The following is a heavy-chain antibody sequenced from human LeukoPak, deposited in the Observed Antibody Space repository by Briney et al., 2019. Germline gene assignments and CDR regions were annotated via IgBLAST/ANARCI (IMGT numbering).Heavy chain of an antibody. Sequence: GGSLRLSCAASGFTFSSYAMSWVRQAPGKGLEWVSAISGSGGSTYYADSVKGRFTISRDNSKNTLYLQMNSLRAEDTAVYYCAKPFYIVVVPAAISAWVQGTMVTVSS. CDR1: GFTFSSYA. V-gene: IGHV3-23*01. D-gene: IGHD2-2*02. CDR2: ISGSGGST. CDR3: AKPFYIVVVPAAISA. J-gene: IGHJ5*02.